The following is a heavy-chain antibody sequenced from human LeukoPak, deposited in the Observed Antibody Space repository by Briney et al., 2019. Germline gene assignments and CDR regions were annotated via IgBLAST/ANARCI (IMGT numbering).Heavy chain of an antibody. Sequence: SETLSLTCTASGGSISSYYWSWIRQPPGKGLEWIGYIYYSGSTNYNPSLKSRVTISVDTSKNQFSLKLSSVTAADTAVYYCARVGAAGDSVDYWGQGTLVTVSS. CDR3: ARVGAAGDSVDY. CDR2: IYYSGST. V-gene: IGHV4-59*01. CDR1: GGSISSYY. J-gene: IGHJ4*02. D-gene: IGHD6-13*01.